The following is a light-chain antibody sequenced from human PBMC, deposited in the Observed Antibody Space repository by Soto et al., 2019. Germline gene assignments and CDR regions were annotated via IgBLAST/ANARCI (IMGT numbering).Light chain of an antibody. Sequence: SYELTQPPSLSLAPGQTATITCGGNNIGSKSVHWYQHKPGQAPVLVVYDDSDRPSGIPERFSGSNSGNTAAPTISRVEAGDEADYYCQVWDGSSDHEEWVFGGGTKLTVL. CDR2: DDS. CDR3: QVWDGSSDHEEWV. J-gene: IGLJ3*02. V-gene: IGLV3-21*02. CDR1: NIGSKS.